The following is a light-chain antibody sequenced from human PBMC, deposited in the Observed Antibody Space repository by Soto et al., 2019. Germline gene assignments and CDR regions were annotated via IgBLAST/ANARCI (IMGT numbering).Light chain of an antibody. J-gene: IGKJ4*01. CDR2: SAS. V-gene: IGKV1-12*01. CDR3: QQSDSFPLT. CDR1: QDIVSW. Sequence: DIQMTQSPSSVSASVGDRVTITCRATQDIVSWVAWYQQKPGTAPKLLIYSASTLQAGVPSRFSGSGSGTEFTLTISGLQPEDFVTYYCQQSDSFPLTFGGGTKVE.